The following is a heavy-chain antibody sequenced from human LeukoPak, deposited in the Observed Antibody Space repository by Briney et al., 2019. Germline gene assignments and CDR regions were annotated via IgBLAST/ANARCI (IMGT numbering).Heavy chain of an antibody. D-gene: IGHD1-14*01. CDR3: ARGGRRTPYYFDY. J-gene: IGHJ4*02. CDR2: INHSGST. V-gene: IGHV4-34*01. Sequence: PSETLSLTCAVNGGTFSGYYWSWIRQPPGKGLEWIGEINHSGSTNYNPSLKSRVTISVDTSKNQFSLKLSSVTAADTAVYYCARGGRRTPYYFDYWGQGTLVTVSS. CDR1: GGTFSGYY.